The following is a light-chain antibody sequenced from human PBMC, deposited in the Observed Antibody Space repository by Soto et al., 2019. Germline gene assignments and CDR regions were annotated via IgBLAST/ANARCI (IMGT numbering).Light chain of an antibody. CDR2: AAS. J-gene: IGKJ1*01. V-gene: IGKV1-39*01. Sequence: DIQMTQSPSSLSASVGDRVTITCRASQSISNYLNWYQQRPGKAPELLIYAASSLQSGVPSRFSGSGSGTGFTLTISSLQHEDFATYHCQQSYSIPWTFGQGTKVEIK. CDR1: QSISNY. CDR3: QQSYSIPWT.